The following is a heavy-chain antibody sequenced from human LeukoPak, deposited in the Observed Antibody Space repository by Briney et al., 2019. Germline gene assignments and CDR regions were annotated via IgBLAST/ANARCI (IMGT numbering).Heavy chain of an antibody. J-gene: IGHJ4*02. Sequence: ASVKVSCKASGYTFTNYGIGWVRQAPGQGLECMGWISTYNGNTNYAQKLQGRVTMTTDTSTSTAYMELRSLKSDDTAVYYCARVGTSGYFYDYWGQGTLVTVSS. V-gene: IGHV1-18*01. CDR3: ARVGTSGYFYDY. D-gene: IGHD3-22*01. CDR2: ISTYNGNT. CDR1: GYTFTNYG.